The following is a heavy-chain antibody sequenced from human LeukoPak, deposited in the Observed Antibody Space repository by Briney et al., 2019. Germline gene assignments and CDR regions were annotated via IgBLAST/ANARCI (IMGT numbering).Heavy chain of an antibody. CDR2: ISSSSSYI. CDR1: GFTFSSYA. J-gene: IGHJ5*02. V-gene: IGHV3-21*01. Sequence: GGSLRLSCAASGFTFSSYAMSWVRQAPGKGLEWVSSISSSSSYIYYADSVKGRFTISRDNAKNSLYLQMNSLGAEDTAVYYCARLGSRDWFDPWGQGTLVTVSS. CDR3: ARLGSRDWFDP. D-gene: IGHD2-15*01.